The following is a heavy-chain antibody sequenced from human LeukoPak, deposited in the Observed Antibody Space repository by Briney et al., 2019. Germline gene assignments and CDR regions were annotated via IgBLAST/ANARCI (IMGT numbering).Heavy chain of an antibody. CDR2: INPNSGGT. V-gene: IGHV1-2*02. D-gene: IGHD6-6*01. J-gene: IGHJ4*02. Sequence: ASVKASCKASGYTFTGYYMHWVRQAPGQGLEWMGWINPNSGGTNYAQKFQGRVTMTRDTSISTAYMELSRLRSDDTAVYYCARDIEYSSSSEDYWGQGTLVTVSS. CDR1: GYTFTGYY. CDR3: ARDIEYSSSSEDY.